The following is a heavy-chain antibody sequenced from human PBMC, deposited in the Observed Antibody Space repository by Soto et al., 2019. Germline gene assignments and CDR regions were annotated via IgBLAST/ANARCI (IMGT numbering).Heavy chain of an antibody. CDR2: IRFDGSKE. D-gene: IGHD2-2*01. Sequence: QVELVESGGGVVQPGGSLRLACAASGFTFSSYGMHWVRQAPGKGLEWVAVIRFDGSKEFYAASVEGRFTISRDHSQNVVYLEMNSPREVDTAVYYCARAVPAAKGWFDSWGQGTLVTVSS. CDR3: ARAVPAAKGWFDS. J-gene: IGHJ5*01. CDR1: GFTFSSYG. V-gene: IGHV3-33*01.